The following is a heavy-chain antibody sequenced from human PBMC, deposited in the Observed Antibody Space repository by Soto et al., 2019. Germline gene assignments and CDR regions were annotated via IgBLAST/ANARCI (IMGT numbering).Heavy chain of an antibody. V-gene: IGHV4-59*01. Sequence: QVQLQESGPGLVKPSETLSLTCTVSGGSISSYYWSWIRQPPGKGLEWIGYIYYSGSTNYNPSLNSRVTISVDTSKNQFSLKLSSVTAADTAVYYCARGRGYGSGSYDYWGQGTLVTVSS. D-gene: IGHD3-10*01. CDR2: IYYSGST. CDR1: GGSISSYY. J-gene: IGHJ4*02. CDR3: ARGRGYGSGSYDY.